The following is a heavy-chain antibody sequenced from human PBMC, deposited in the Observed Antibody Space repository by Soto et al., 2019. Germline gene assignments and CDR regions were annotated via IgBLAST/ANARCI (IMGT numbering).Heavy chain of an antibody. D-gene: IGHD5-12*01. CDR1: GYTKTSYA. V-gene: IGHV1-2*04. Sequence: ASVKVSCKASGYTKTSYAMHSVRQENGQRREWMGWMNANSGNTRYSQKFQGWVTMTRDTSISTAYMELSRLRSDDTAVYYCARGISGTGGPITPGWFDPWGQGTLVTVSS. CDR3: ARGISGTGGPITPGWFDP. J-gene: IGHJ5*02. CDR2: MNANSGNT.